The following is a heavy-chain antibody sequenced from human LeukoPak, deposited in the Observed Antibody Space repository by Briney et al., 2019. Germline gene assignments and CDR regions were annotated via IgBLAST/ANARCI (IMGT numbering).Heavy chain of an antibody. CDR2: ISGSGDDT. CDR1: GFNFDLYA. Sequence: GGSLRLSCAASGFNFDLYAMTWVRQASGKGLEWVASISGSGDDTYYAASVRGRFTISRDSSQTKLQMNSLRAEDTAMYYCAREWVVAVGPTNYLDYWGRGALVTVSS. D-gene: IGHD1-26*01. J-gene: IGHJ4*02. V-gene: IGHV3-23*01. CDR3: AREWVVAVGPTNYLDY.